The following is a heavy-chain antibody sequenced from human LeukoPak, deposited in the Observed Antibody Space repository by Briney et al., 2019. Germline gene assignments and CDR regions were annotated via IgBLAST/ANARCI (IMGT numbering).Heavy chain of an antibody. CDR1: GFTFSSYA. CDR3: ARFSLDIVVVPAAQEAFDY. Sequence: GGSLRLSCAASGFTFSSYAMSWVRQAPGKGLEWVSAISGSGGSTYYADSVKGRFTISRDNAKNSLYLQMNSLRAEDTAVYYCARFSLDIVVVPAAQEAFDYWGQGTLVTVSS. CDR2: ISGSGGST. V-gene: IGHV3-23*01. J-gene: IGHJ4*02. D-gene: IGHD2-2*03.